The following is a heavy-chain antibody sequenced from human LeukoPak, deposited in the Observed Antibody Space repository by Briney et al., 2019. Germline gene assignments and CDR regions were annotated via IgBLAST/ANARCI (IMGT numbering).Heavy chain of an antibody. CDR1: GFTFSSCG. CDR3: AKDKSSSSKNFDY. J-gene: IGHJ4*02. Sequence: PGGSLRLSCAASGFTFSSCGMHWVRQALGKGLEWVAFIRYDGSNNYYEDSVKGRFTISRDNSKNTLYLQMNSLRAEDTAVYYCAKDKSSSSKNFDYWGQGTLVTVSS. V-gene: IGHV3-30*02. D-gene: IGHD6-13*01. CDR2: IRYDGSNN.